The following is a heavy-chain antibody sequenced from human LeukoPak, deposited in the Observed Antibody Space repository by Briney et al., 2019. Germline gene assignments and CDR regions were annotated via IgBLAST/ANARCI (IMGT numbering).Heavy chain of an antibody. CDR3: ARKSSSWSRRPYYFDY. CDR1: GGSFSGYY. D-gene: IGHD6-13*01. V-gene: IGHV4-34*01. Sequence: PSETLSLTCAVYGGSFSGYYWSWIRQPPGKGLEWIGEINHSGSTNYNPSLKSRVTISVDTSKNQFSLKLSSVTAADTAVYYCARKSSSWSRRPYYFDYWGQGTLVTVSS. CDR2: INHSGST. J-gene: IGHJ4*02.